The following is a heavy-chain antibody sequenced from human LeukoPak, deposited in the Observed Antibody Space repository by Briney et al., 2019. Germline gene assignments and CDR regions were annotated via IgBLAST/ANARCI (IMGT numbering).Heavy chain of an antibody. CDR3: AKDHGPVIGYFDY. CDR1: GFTFSSYG. Sequence: GRSLRLSCAASGFTFSSYGMHWVRQAPGKGLEWVAVISYDGSNKYYADSVKGRFTISRDNSKNTLYLQMNSLRAEDTAVYYCAKDHGPVIGYFDYWGQGTLVTVSS. D-gene: IGHD2/OR15-2a*01. V-gene: IGHV3-30*18. J-gene: IGHJ4*02. CDR2: ISYDGSNK.